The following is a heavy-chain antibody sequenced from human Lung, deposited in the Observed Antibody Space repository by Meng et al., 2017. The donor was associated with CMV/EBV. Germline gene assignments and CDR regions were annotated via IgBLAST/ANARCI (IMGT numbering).Heavy chain of an antibody. CDR1: GFSLSTSEVG. Sequence: QLTLKESGPPLVKPTQTLTLTCTSSGFSLSTSEVGVGWIRQPPGKALEWLAVIYWDDDKRYSPSLKSRLTITKDTSKNQVVLTLTNMDPVDTATYYCALFTGSWFDPWGQGTLVTVSS. V-gene: IGHV2-5*02. J-gene: IGHJ5*02. CDR3: ALFTGSWFDP. D-gene: IGHD1-14*01. CDR2: IYWDDDK.